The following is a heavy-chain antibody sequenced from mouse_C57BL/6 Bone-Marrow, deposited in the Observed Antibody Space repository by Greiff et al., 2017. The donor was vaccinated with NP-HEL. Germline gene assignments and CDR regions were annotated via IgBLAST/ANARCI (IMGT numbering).Heavy chain of an antibody. V-gene: IGHV1-64*01. Sequence: QVQLKQPGAELVKPGASVKLSCKASGYTFTSYWMHWVKQRPGQGLEWIGRIHPNSGSTNYNEKFKSKATLTVDKSSSTAYMQLSSLTSEDSAVYYCEIDYYGSSYWDFDVWGAETTVTVSS. CDR3: EIDYYGSSYWDFDV. CDR2: IHPNSGST. CDR1: GYTFTSYW. D-gene: IGHD1-1*01. J-gene: IGHJ1*01.